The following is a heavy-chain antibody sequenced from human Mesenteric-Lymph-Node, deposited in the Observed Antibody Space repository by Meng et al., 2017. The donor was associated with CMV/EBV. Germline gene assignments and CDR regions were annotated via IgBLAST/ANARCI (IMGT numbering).Heavy chain of an antibody. CDR3: ARRELLWFGELLS. D-gene: IGHD3-10*01. V-gene: IGHV7-4-1*02. CDR1: GYPFTSYA. Sequence: CKASGYPFTSYAMTWVRQAPGQGLEWMGWINTNTGNPTSAQGFTGRFVFSLDTSVSTAYLQISSLKAEDTAVYYCARRELLWFGELLSWGQGTLVTVSS. J-gene: IGHJ5*02. CDR2: INTNTGNP.